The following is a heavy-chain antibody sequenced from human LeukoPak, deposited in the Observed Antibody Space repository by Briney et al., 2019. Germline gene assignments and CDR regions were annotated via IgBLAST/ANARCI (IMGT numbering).Heavy chain of an antibody. D-gene: IGHD6-13*01. J-gene: IGHJ4*02. CDR2: IGSSGSST. Sequence: GGSLRLSCAASGFTFRNYAMSWVRQAPGKGLEWVSAIGSSGSSTYYADSVKGRFTISRDNSKDTLYLQMNSLRAEDTAVYYCAKRERERISWYFFDYWGLGTLVTVSS. V-gene: IGHV3-23*01. CDR1: GFTFRNYA. CDR3: AKRERERISWYFFDY.